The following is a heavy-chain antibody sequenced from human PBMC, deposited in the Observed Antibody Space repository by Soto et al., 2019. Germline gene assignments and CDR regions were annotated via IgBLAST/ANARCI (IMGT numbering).Heavy chain of an antibody. V-gene: IGHV4-39*01. CDR2: IYYSGST. Sequence: SETLSLTCTVSGGSISSSSYYWGWIRQPPGKGLEWIGSIYYSGSTYYNPSLKSRVTISVDTSKNQFSLKLSSVTAADTAVYYCASLYGSGSYSHPYYYYYGMDVWGQGTTVTVSS. J-gene: IGHJ6*02. D-gene: IGHD3-10*01. CDR3: ASLYGSGSYSHPYYYYYGMDV. CDR1: GGSISSSSYY.